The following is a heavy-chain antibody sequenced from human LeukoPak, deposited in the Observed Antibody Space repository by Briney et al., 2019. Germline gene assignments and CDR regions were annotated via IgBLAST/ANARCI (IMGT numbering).Heavy chain of an antibody. CDR1: GFTFSSYS. Sequence: GGSLRLSCAASGFTFSSYSMNWVRQAPGKGLEWVSYISSSSSTIYYADSVKGRFTISRDNAKNSLYLQMNSLRAEDTAVYYCARDGIIVGATTGYFDYWGQGTLVTVSS. CDR3: ARDGIIVGATTGYFDY. J-gene: IGHJ4*02. V-gene: IGHV3-48*01. D-gene: IGHD1-26*01. CDR2: ISSSSSTI.